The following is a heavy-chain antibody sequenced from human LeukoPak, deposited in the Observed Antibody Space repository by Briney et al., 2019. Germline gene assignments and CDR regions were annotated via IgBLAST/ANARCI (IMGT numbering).Heavy chain of an antibody. CDR2: ISSSSNYI. Sequence: GGSLRLSCAASGFTFSSYSMNWVRQAPGKGLEWVSSISSSSNYIYYADSVKGRFTISRDNAKNSLYLQMNSLRAEDTAVYYCARAVYCSGGGCFWYFDLWGRGTLVTVSS. CDR3: ARAVYCSGGGCFWYFDL. V-gene: IGHV3-21*01. D-gene: IGHD2-15*01. CDR1: GFTFSSYS. J-gene: IGHJ2*01.